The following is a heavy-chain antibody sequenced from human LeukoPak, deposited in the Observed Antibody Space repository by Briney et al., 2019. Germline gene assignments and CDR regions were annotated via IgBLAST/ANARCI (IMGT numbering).Heavy chain of an antibody. CDR1: GFTFSSYS. J-gene: IGHJ4*02. Sequence: PGGSLRLSCAASGFTFSSYSMNWVRQAPGKGLEWVSYISSSSSTIYYADSVKGRFTISRDNAKNSLYLQMNSLRAEDTAVYYCARGLRLGFAVEMATITSKNFDYWGQGTLVTVSS. CDR3: ARGLRLGFAVEMATITSKNFDY. D-gene: IGHD5-24*01. V-gene: IGHV3-48*01. CDR2: ISSSSSTI.